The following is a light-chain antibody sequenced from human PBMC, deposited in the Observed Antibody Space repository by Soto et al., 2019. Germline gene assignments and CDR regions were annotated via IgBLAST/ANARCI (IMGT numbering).Light chain of an antibody. Sequence: WTMTQETLSLSPGERATLSCRASQSVFNNHIGWYQQKPGQAPRRLIFGASFRATGIPDRFSGSGSGTDFTLTIFRLEPEDFTLYCSPLSACLLT. CDR2: GAS. CDR3: PLSACLLT. V-gene: IGKV3-20*01. CDR1: QSVFNNH. J-gene: IGKJ4*02.